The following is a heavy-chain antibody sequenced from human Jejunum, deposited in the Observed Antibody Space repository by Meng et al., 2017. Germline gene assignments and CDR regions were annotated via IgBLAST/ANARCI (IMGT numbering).Heavy chain of an antibody. V-gene: IGHV4-4*02. CDR1: GGSISNNNW. CDR2: ISHTGRI. D-gene: IGHD2/OR15-2a*01. Sequence: QAHLKESGPGLVKPSGSLSLTCAVSGGSISNNNWWSWVRQPPGKGLEWIGEISHTGRINYNPSLKSRVTMSLDKSKNQFSLDLTSVTGADTAVYYCARDLLDPNIAATGWFDPWGQGTLVTVSS. CDR3: ARDLLDPNIAATGWFDP. J-gene: IGHJ5*02.